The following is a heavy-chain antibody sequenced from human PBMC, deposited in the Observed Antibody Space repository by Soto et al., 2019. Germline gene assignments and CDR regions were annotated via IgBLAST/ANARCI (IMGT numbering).Heavy chain of an antibody. CDR3: ARGGGFCGADCYKGGIDY. CDR1: GFTFSPYT. Sequence: GGSLTLSCAASGFTFSPYTMHWVRQTPGKGLEWVAVISYDGSDKNYADSVRGRFTISRDNSKNTLFLQMNSLRAEDTALYYCARGGGFCGADCYKGGIDYWGQGALVTVSS. V-gene: IGHV3-30-3*01. CDR2: ISYDGSDK. D-gene: IGHD2-21*02. J-gene: IGHJ4*02.